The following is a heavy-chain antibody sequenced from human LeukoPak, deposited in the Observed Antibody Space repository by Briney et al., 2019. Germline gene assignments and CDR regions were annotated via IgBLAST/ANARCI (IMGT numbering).Heavy chain of an antibody. V-gene: IGHV4-39*01. CDR1: GGSISSSGYY. D-gene: IGHD5-24*01. J-gene: IGHJ3*02. Sequence: SETLSLTCTVSGGSISSSGYYWGWIRQSPGKGLDWIGSIYYSGSTYYVPSLKSRVTISEDTSKNQFSLKLSSVTAADTAVYFCASHPTNFDAFDIWGQGTMVTVSS. CDR3: ASHPTNFDAFDI. CDR2: IYYSGST.